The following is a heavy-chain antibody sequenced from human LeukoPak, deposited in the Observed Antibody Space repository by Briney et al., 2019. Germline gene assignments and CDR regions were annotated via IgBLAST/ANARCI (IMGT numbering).Heavy chain of an antibody. D-gene: IGHD6-19*01. CDR2: VSHSGNT. Sequence: SETLSLTCTVSGGSVSTYSWSWIRQPPGKELEWIGYVSHSGNTNCNPSLKSRLTMSLDTSKNHFSLRLSSVNAADTAVYYCARAGSGWSFYYWGQVSLVTVSS. CDR3: ARAGSGWSFYY. V-gene: IGHV4-59*02. J-gene: IGHJ4*02. CDR1: GGSVSTYS.